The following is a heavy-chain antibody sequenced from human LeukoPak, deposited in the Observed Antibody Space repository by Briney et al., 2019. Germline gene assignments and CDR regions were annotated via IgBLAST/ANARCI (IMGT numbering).Heavy chain of an antibody. D-gene: IGHD2/OR15-2a*01. Sequence: SETVCLTRTVSGGFNTLYYWGGMTQPPGTGLEWIAYSYHSGSSNYIPSLKSRVTTSVDASKNQSSLKLCSVTAADTGVYYRSRHHSCNYPIDYWGRGTLVTVSS. J-gene: IGHJ4*02. V-gene: IGHV4-59*08. CDR3: SRHHSCNYPIDY. CDR1: GGFNTLYY. CDR2: SYHSGSS.